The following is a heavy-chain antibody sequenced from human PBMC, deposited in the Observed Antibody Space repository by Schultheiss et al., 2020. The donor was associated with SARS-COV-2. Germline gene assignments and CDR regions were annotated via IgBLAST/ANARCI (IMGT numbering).Heavy chain of an antibody. CDR3: ARNGPRYDILTGYYGLPGLDV. J-gene: IGHJ6*02. Sequence: SETLSLTFTVSGGSISSGDYYWSWIRQPPGKGLEWIGYIYYSGSTNYNPSLKSRVTISVDTSKNQFSLKLSSVTAADTAVYYCARNGPRYDILTGYYGLPGLDVWGQGTTVTVSS. V-gene: IGHV4-61*08. CDR2: IYYSGST. CDR1: GGSISSGDYY. D-gene: IGHD3-9*01.